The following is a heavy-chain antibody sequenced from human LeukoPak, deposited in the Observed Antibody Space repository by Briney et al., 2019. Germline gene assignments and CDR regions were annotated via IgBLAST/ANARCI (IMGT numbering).Heavy chain of an antibody. Sequence: SVKVSSKASGGTFSSYAISWVRQAPGQGLEWMGGIIPIFGTANYAQKFQGRVTITADESTSTAYMELSSLRSEDTAVYYCARDNHDFWSGYSPANNWFDPWGQGTLVTVSS. V-gene: IGHV1-69*01. CDR3: ARDNHDFWSGYSPANNWFDP. CDR2: IIPIFGTA. J-gene: IGHJ5*02. D-gene: IGHD3-3*01. CDR1: GGTFSSYA.